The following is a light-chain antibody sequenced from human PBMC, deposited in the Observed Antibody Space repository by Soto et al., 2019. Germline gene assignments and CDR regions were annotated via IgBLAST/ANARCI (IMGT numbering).Light chain of an antibody. CDR1: QSVSSN. V-gene: IGKV3-15*01. CDR3: QQYYKWPLT. J-gene: IGKJ4*01. CDR2: GAS. Sequence: EIVMTQSPATLSVSPGERATLSCRASQSVSSNLAWYQQKPGQAPRRLIYGASTRATGISARFSGSGSGTEFTLTISSLQSEDFAVYYCQQYYKWPLTFGGGTKVEI.